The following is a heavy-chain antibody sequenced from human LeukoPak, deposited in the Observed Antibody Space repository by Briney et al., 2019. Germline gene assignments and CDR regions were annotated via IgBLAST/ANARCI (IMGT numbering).Heavy chain of an antibody. J-gene: IGHJ6*03. V-gene: IGHV4-39*07. Sequence: KSSETLSLTCTVSGGSISSSSYYWGWIRQPPGKGLEWIGSIYYSGSTNFNPSLKSRVTISVDTSKNQFSLKMSSVTAADTAVYFCARGGPPGYYYDYYMDVWGKGTTVTISS. CDR3: ARGGPPGYYYDYYMDV. CDR1: GGSISSSSYY. CDR2: IYYSGST.